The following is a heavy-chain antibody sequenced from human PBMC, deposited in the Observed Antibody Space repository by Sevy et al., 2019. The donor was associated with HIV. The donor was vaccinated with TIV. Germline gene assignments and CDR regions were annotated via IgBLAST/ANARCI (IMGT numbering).Heavy chain of an antibody. CDR1: GFTFSSYV. Sequence: GGSLRLSCAASGFTFSSYVMHWVRQAPGKGLEWVALIWYDGTIKYYADSVKGGFTICRDNSKDTLFLQMNSLTPEDTAVYYCARGGGYCGGDCYSIDYWGQGALVTVSS. CDR3: ARGGGYCGGDCYSIDY. V-gene: IGHV3-33*08. D-gene: IGHD2-21*02. J-gene: IGHJ4*02. CDR2: IWYDGTIK.